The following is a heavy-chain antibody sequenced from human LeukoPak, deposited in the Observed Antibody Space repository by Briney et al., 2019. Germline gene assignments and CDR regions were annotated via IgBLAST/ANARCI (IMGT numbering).Heavy chain of an antibody. Sequence: PGGSLRLSCAASGFTFDDYAMHWVRQAPGKGLEWVSGISWNSGSIGYADSVKGRFTISRDNAKNSLYLQMNSLRAEDTALYYCAKDSSGRYYDFWSGKYYFDHWGQGTLVTVSS. CDR2: ISWNSGSI. J-gene: IGHJ4*02. D-gene: IGHD3-3*01. CDR3: AKDSSGRYYDFWSGKYYFDH. CDR1: GFTFDDYA. V-gene: IGHV3-9*01.